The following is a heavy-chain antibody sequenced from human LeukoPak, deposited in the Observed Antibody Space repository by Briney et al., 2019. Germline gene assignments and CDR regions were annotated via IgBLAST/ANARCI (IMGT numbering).Heavy chain of an antibody. CDR2: INQNGGEK. CDR3: TRALDY. V-gene: IGHV3-7*04. J-gene: IGHJ4*02. CDR1: GFTFSNFW. Sequence: GGSLRLSCATSGFTFSNFWMDCVRQAPGKGLEWVANINQNGGEKYYADSVKGRFTISRDNAKNSLYLQMNSLRVEHTAVYSCTRALDYWGQGTLVTVSS.